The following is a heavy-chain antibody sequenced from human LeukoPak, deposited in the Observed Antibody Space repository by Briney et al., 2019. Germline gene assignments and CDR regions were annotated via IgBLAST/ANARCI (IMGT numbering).Heavy chain of an antibody. D-gene: IGHD3-10*01. CDR3: ASVRRGFGESSKYYSYYYMDV. J-gene: IGHJ6*03. V-gene: IGHV4-39*01. CDR2: IYYSGST. CDR1: GGSISNSSSY. Sequence: PSETLSLTCTVSGGSISNSSSYWGWIRQPPGKGLEWIGSIYYSGSTYYNPSLKSRVTISVDTSKNQFSLKLSAVTAADTAVYFCASVRRGFGESSKYYSYYYMDVWGNGTTVTISS.